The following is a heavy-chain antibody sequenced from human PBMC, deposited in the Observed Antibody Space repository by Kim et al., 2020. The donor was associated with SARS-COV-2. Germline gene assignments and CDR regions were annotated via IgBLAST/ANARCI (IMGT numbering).Heavy chain of an antibody. J-gene: IGHJ6*02. V-gene: IGHV4-39*07. Sequence: SETLSLTCTVSGGSISSSSYYWGWIRQPPGKGLEWIGSIYYSGSTYYNPSLKSRVTISVDTSKNQFSLKLSSVTAADTAVYYCARAQPTTEVRYYYYGMDVWGQGTTVTVSS. CDR2: IYYSGST. CDR1: GGSISSSSYY. D-gene: IGHD1-1*01. CDR3: ARAQPTTEVRYYYYGMDV.